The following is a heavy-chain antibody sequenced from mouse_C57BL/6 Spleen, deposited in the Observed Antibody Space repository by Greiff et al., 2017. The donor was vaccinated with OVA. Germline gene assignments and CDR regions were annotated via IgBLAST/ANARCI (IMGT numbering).Heavy chain of an antibody. CDR1: GYTFTSYW. J-gene: IGHJ2*01. CDR2: IYPGSGST. V-gene: IGHV1-55*01. D-gene: IGHD6-1*01. CDR3: APTHNLFDD. Sequence: VQLQQPGAELVKPGASVKMSCKASGYTFTSYWITWVKQRPGQGLEWIGDIYPGSGSTNYNEKFKSKATLTGDTSSSTAYMQLSSLTSEDSAVYYCAPTHNLFDDWGQGITLTVSS.